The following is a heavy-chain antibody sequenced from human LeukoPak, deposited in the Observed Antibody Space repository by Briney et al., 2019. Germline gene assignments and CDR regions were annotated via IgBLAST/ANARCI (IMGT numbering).Heavy chain of an antibody. D-gene: IGHD3-10*01. J-gene: IGHJ5*02. Sequence: GGSLRLSCAASGFTVSSNYMSWVRQAPGKGLEWVSVIYSGGSTYYADSVKGRFTISRDNSKNTLNLQMNSLRAEDTAVYYCARDYNGDMVRGLNWFDPWGQGTLVTVSS. CDR2: IYSGGST. CDR1: GFTVSSNY. CDR3: ARDYNGDMVRGLNWFDP. V-gene: IGHV3-66*01.